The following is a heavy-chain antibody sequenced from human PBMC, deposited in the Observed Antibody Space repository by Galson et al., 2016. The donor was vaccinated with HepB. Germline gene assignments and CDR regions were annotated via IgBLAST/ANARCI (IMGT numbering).Heavy chain of an antibody. CDR3: ARAGRTDYDFWTGSNGFDP. V-gene: IGHV1-46*03. CDR1: GYTLTNHY. J-gene: IGHJ5*02. D-gene: IGHD3-3*01. Sequence: SVKVSCKASGYTLTNHYLHWVRQAPGQGXXXMGXXXPTXXSTXXXERXXXRXXLTRXXPTSTMXXGLSSLRSEDTAVYYCARAGRTDYDFWTGSNGFDPWGQGTLVTVSS. CDR2: XXPTXXST.